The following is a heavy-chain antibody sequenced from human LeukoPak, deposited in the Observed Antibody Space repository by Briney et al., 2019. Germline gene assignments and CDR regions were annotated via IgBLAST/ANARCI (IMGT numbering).Heavy chain of an antibody. CDR2: AYHSGST. J-gene: IGHJ4*02. V-gene: IGHV4-59*08. CDR1: GGSISSFY. D-gene: IGHD1-26*01. CDR3: ARWSGSFEYYFDS. Sequence: PSETLSLTCTVSGGSISSFYWSWIRQPPGKGLEWIGYAYHSGSTTYNPSLKSRVTISVDTSKNQFSLRLSSVTAADTAVYYCARWSGSFEYYFDSWGQGILVTVSS.